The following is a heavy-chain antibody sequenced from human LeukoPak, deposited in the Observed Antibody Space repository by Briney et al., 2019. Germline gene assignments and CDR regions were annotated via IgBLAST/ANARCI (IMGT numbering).Heavy chain of an antibody. V-gene: IGHV4-39*01. D-gene: IGHD3-9*01. CDR2: IYYSGST. CDR1: GGSISSSSYY. CDR3: ARHAPRYYDILTGYHPYFDY. Sequence: PSETLSLTCTVSGGSISSSSYYWGWIRQPPGKGLEWIGSIYYSGSTYYNPSLKSRVTISVDTSKNQFSLKLSSVTAADTAVYYCARHAPRYYDILTGYHPYFDYWGQGTLVTVSS. J-gene: IGHJ4*02.